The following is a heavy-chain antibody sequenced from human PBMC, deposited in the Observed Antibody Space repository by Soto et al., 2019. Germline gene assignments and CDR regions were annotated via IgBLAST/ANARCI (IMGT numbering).Heavy chain of an antibody. V-gene: IGHV3-30*18. CDR2: ISYDGGNK. CDR1: GFVFSDHG. CDR3: AKEWDAHPNFDY. J-gene: IGHJ4*02. Sequence: QVQLVESGGGVVQPGGSLRLSCAGSGFVFSDHGIHWVRQAPGKGLEWLAAISYDGGNKYYADSVKGRFTISRDNSENTVYLQMNSLTTEDTAIYYCAKEWDAHPNFDYWGQGTLVTVSS. D-gene: IGHD1-26*01.